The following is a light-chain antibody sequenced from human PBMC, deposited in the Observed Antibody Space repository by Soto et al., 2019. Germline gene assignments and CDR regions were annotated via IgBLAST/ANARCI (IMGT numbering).Light chain of an antibody. J-gene: IGLJ1*01. CDR1: SSDVGGYNY. V-gene: IGLV2-14*01. CDR3: SSYTSSSSYG. CDR2: DVS. Sequence: QSVLTQPASVSGSPGQSITISCTGTSSDVGGYNYVSWYQQHPGKAPKLMIYDVSNRPSGVSNRFSGSKSGNTASLTISGLLAQDEADYYCSSYTSSSSYGFGTGTKLTVL.